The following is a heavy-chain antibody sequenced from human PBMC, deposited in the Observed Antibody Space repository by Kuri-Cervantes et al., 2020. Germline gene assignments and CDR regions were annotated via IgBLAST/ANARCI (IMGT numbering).Heavy chain of an antibody. CDR3: AKIPAEVENYWYGLDV. D-gene: IGHD1-14*01. CDR1: GFTFSRYH. V-gene: IGHV3-23*01. J-gene: IGHJ6*02. Sequence: GESLKISCVASGFTFSRYHMDWVRQAPGKGLESISSISNSGAHTYYADSVKGRFTISRDNSKNTVYLQMNSLRVEDTAQYYCAKIPAEVENYWYGLDVWGQGTTVTVSS. CDR2: ISNSGAHT.